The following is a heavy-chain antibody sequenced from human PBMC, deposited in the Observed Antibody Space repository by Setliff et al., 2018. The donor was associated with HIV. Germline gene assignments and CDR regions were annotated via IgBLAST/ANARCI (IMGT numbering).Heavy chain of an antibody. Sequence: GASLKVSCKASGYTFTSYDINWVRQATGQGLEWMGWMNPNSSNTGYAQQFQGRVTITRNTSISTAYMELSSLRAEDTAVYYCASGGYYGAFDIWGQGTMVTVSS. CDR1: GYTFTSYD. CDR3: ASGGYYGAFDI. D-gene: IGHD1-26*01. CDR2: MNPNSSNT. V-gene: IGHV1-8*03. J-gene: IGHJ3*02.